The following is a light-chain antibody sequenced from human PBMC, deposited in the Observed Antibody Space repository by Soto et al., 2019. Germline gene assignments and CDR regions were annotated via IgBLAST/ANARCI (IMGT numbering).Light chain of an antibody. Sequence: EIVLTQSPGTLSLSPGERATLSCRASQSVSSSYLAWYQQKPRQAPRLFIYGASSRATGISDSFSGGGSGTDFTLTISRLEPEDFAVYYFQQYGTSPITFGQGKRLEIK. J-gene: IGKJ5*01. CDR3: QQYGTSPIT. V-gene: IGKV3-20*01. CDR2: GAS. CDR1: QSVSSSY.